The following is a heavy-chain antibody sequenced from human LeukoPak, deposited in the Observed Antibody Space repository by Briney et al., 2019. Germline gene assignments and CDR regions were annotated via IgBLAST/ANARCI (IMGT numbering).Heavy chain of an antibody. J-gene: IGHJ5*02. Sequence: GESLKISCKGSGYIFTNSWIGWVRQMPGKGLEWMGIIYPGDSDTRYSPSFQGQVTISADKSISTAFLQWSSLKASDTAMYYCARASLGYCSTTSCYRWFDPWGQGTLVTVSS. CDR3: ARASLGYCSTTSCYRWFDP. D-gene: IGHD2-2*02. CDR2: IYPGDSDT. CDR1: GYIFTNSW. V-gene: IGHV5-51*01.